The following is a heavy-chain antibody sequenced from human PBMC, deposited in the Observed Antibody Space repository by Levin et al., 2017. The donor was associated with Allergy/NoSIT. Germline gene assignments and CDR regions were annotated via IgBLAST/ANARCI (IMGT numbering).Heavy chain of an antibody. CDR1: GGTFSRHT. V-gene: IGHV1-69*02. J-gene: IGHJ3*02. Sequence: GASVKVSCKASGGTFSRHTISWVRQAPGEGLEWMGRIIPFLDIANYAQNFQGRATITADKSTNTVYMELSSLRSEDTAVYYCATLGPYYCGGGSCNVDAFDIWGQGTMVTVSS. CDR3: ATLGPYYCGGGSCNVDAFDI. CDR2: IIPFLDIA. D-gene: IGHD2-15*01.